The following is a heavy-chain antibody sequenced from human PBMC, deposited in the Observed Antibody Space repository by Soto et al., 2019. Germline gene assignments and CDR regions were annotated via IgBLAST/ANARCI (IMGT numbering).Heavy chain of an antibody. D-gene: IGHD3-22*01. Sequence: GASVKVSCKASGFTFTSSAVQWVRQARGQRLEWIGWIVVGSGNTNYAQKFQERVTITRDMSTSTAYMELSSLRSEDTAVYYCAADSSGYYYRFDYWGQGTLVTVSS. CDR3: AADSSGYYYRFDY. V-gene: IGHV1-58*01. J-gene: IGHJ4*02. CDR1: GFTFTSSA. CDR2: IVVGSGNT.